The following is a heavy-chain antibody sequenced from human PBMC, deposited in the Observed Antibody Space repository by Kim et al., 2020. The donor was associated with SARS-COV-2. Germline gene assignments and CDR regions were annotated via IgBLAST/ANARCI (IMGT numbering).Heavy chain of an antibody. V-gene: IGHV4-39*01. J-gene: IGHJ5*02. Sequence: SETLSLTCTVSGGSISSSSYYWGWIRQPPGKGLEWIGSIYYSGSTYYNPSLKSRVTISVDTSKNQFSLKLSSVTAADTAVYYCARHPPPMVRGGYGLPVNWFDPWGQGTLVTVSS. CDR3: ARHPPPMVRGGYGLPVNWFDP. CDR2: IYYSGST. CDR1: GGSISSSSYY. D-gene: IGHD3-10*01.